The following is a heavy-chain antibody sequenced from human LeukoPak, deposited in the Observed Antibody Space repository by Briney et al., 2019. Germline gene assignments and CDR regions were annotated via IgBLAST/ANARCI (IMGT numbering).Heavy chain of an antibody. J-gene: IGHJ4*02. D-gene: IGHD1-26*01. V-gene: IGHV1-2*02. Sequence: RASVKVSCKASGYTFTGYYMHWVRQAPGQGLEWMGWINPNSGGTNYAQKFQGRVTMTRDTSISTAYMELSRLRSDDTAVYYCARDGASGSLDLDYWGQGTLVTVSS. CDR3: ARDGASGSLDLDY. CDR1: GYTFTGYY. CDR2: INPNSGGT.